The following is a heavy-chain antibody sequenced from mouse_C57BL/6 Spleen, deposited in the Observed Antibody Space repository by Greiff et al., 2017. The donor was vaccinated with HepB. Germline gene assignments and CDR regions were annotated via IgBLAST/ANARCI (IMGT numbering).Heavy chain of an antibody. CDR1: GYTFTSYW. J-gene: IGHJ3*01. D-gene: IGHD3-3*01. CDR3: AREGGAGTGFAY. Sequence: VQLQQSGAELAKPGASVKLSCKASGYTFTSYWMHWVKQRPGQGLEWIGYINPSSGYTKYNQKFKEKATFTADNSSSKAYMQLSSLTYEDSAVYYCAREGGAGTGFAYWGQGTLVTVSA. V-gene: IGHV1-7*01. CDR2: INPSSGYT.